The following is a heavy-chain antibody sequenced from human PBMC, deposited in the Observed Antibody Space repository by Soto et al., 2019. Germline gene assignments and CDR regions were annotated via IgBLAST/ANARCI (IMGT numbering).Heavy chain of an antibody. D-gene: IGHD1-26*01. Sequence: RLSCAASGFTFSSYSMNWVRQAPGKGLEWVSSISSSSSYIYYADSVKGRFTISRDNAKNSLYLQMNSLRAEDTAVYYCAREAWELGGYYYYGMDVWGQGTTVTVSS. CDR3: AREAWELGGYYYYGMDV. V-gene: IGHV3-21*01. CDR2: ISSSSSYI. CDR1: GFTFSSYS. J-gene: IGHJ6*02.